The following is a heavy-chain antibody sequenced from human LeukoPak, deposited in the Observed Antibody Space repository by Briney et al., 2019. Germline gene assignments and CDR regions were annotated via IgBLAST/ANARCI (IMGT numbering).Heavy chain of an antibody. D-gene: IGHD5-18*01. CDR2: INPSSGST. Sequence: ASVKVSCKASGYTFTTYYMHWVRQAPGQGLEWMGIINPSSGSTSYAQKFQGRVTMTRDTSTSTVYMELGSLRSEDTAIYYCARVLGAHRYGSIDHWGQGTPVTVSS. CDR1: GYTFTTYY. J-gene: IGHJ4*02. V-gene: IGHV1-46*01. CDR3: ARVLGAHRYGSIDH.